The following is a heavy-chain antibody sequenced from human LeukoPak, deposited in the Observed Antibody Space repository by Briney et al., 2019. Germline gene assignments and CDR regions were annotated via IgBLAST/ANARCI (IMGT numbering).Heavy chain of an antibody. CDR1: GFTFSSYT. CDR3: AKLVAVAGRNY. V-gene: IGHV3-21*04. J-gene: IGHJ4*02. CDR2: ISSSSSFI. Sequence: GGSLRLSCAASGFTFSSYTMNWVRQAPGKGLEWVSSISSSSSFIYYADSVKGRLTISRDNSKNTLYLQMNSLRAEDTAVYYCAKLVAVAGRNYWGQGTLVTVSS. D-gene: IGHD6-19*01.